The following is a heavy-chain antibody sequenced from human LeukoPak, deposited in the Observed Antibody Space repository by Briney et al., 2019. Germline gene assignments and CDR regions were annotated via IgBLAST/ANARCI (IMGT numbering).Heavy chain of an antibody. Sequence: SETLSLTCIVSGDSISTYYWSWIRQSAGKGLEWIGRIYTSGGAKYSPSLKSRVSISVDETKNQVSLRLTSVTAADTAVYYCARELQLRVWGQGTLITVSS. D-gene: IGHD1-1*01. CDR1: GDSISTYY. CDR3: ARELQLRV. V-gene: IGHV4-4*07. J-gene: IGHJ4*02. CDR2: IYTSGGA.